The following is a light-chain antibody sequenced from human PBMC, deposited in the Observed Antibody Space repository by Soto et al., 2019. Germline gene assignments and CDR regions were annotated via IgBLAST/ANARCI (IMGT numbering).Light chain of an antibody. CDR1: QSLNND. V-gene: IGKV1-5*01. J-gene: IGKJ5*01. CDR2: DAS. CDR3: QQYHRSSIT. Sequence: EIQMTQSPSTLSASVGDRVTITCRASQSLNNDLAWYQQKPGKAPNLLIYDASTLERGVPSRFSGTGSGTEFTLAINSLQPDDFATYCCQQYHRSSITFGQGARLEVK.